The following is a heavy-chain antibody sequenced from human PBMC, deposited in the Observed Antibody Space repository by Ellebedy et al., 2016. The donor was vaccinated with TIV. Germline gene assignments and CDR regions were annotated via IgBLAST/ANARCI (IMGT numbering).Heavy chain of an antibody. CDR2: IYYSGST. J-gene: IGHJ2*01. V-gene: IGHV4-39*01. CDR1: GGSMSSSTYY. Sequence: SETLSLTCTASGGSMSSSTYYWGWIRQPPGKGLEWIGTIYYSGSTYYNPSLKSRVTISVDTSKNQFSLKLSSVTAADTAVYYCARNLVIFTFDKWYFDLWGRGTLVTVSS. D-gene: IGHD3/OR15-3a*01. CDR3: ARNLVIFTFDKWYFDL.